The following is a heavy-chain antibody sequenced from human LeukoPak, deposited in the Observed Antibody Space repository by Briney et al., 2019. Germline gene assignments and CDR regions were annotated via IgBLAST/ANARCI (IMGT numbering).Heavy chain of an antibody. D-gene: IGHD6-19*01. CDR1: GGTFSGYY. Sequence: SETLSLTCAVYGGTFSGYYWSWIRQPPGQGLEWIGEINHSGSTNYNPSLKSRVIISVGTSKNQFSLRLPSVTAADTAVYYCARVRWDSSPSEDYWGQGILVTVSS. CDR3: ARVRWDSSPSEDY. CDR2: INHSGST. J-gene: IGHJ4*02. V-gene: IGHV4-34*01.